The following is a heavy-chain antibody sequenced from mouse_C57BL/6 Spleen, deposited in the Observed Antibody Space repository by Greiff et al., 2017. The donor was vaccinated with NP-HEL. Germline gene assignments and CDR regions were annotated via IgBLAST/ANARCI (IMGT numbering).Heavy chain of an antibody. D-gene: IGHD1-1*01. CDR3: TRGGYYGSSYDWYFDV. J-gene: IGHJ1*03. CDR1: GFTFSDAW. CDR2: IRNKANNHAT. V-gene: IGHV6-6*01. Sequence: EVMLVESGGGLVQPGGSMKLSCAASGFTFSDAWMDWVRQSPEKGLEWVAEIRNKANNHATYYAESVKGRFTISRDDSKSSVYLQMNSLRAEDTGIYYCTRGGYYGSSYDWYFDVWGTGTTVTVSS.